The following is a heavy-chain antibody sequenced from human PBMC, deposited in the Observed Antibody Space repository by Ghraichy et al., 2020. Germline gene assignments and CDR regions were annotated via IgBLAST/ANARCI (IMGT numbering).Heavy chain of an antibody. D-gene: IGHD5-24*01. CDR3: ARDLGDGYNDFDY. CDR1: GFTFSSFG. Sequence: GGSLRLSCAASGFTFSSFGMHWVRQAPGKGLEWVAVIWYDGSNKYYADSMKGRFTISRDNSKNTLYLQMNSLRAEDTAVYYCARDLGDGYNDFDYWGQGTLVTVSS. CDR2: IWYDGSNK. J-gene: IGHJ4*02. V-gene: IGHV3-33*01.